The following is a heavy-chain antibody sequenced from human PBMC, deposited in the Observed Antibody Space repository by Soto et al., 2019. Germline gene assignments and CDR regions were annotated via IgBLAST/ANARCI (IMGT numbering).Heavy chain of an antibody. V-gene: IGHV4-59*01. Sequence: HVQVQESGPGLVKPSETLSLTCTVSGGSINNYYWSWIRQPPGKGLEWIAYIYYSGSTNYNPSFNSRVIXXVXTXXNQFSLKLSSLTAADTAVYYCARWHSSSGYYGMDVWGQGTTVTVSS. D-gene: IGHD6-25*01. CDR3: ARWHSSSGYYGMDV. J-gene: IGHJ6*02. CDR1: GGSINNYY. CDR2: IYYSGST.